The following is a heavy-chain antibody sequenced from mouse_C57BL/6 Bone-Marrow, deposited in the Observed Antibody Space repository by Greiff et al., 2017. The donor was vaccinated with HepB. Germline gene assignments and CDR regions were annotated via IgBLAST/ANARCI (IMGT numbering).Heavy chain of an antibody. CDR1: GFSLTSYG. J-gene: IGHJ1*03. V-gene: IGHV2-5*01. CDR3: AKKTPLYYGSTHWYFDV. CDR2: IWRGGST. Sequence: QVQLKQSGPGLVQPSQSLSITCTVSGFSLTSYGVHWVRQSPGKGLEWLGVIWRGGSTDYNAAFMSRLSITKDNSKSQVFFKMNSLQADDTAIYYCAKKTPLYYGSTHWYFDVWGTGTTVTVSS. D-gene: IGHD1-1*01.